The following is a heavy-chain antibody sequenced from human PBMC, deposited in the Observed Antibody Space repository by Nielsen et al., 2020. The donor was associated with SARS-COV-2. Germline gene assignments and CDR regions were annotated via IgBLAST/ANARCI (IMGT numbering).Heavy chain of an antibody. Sequence: GESLKISCAASGFTFSSCGMHWVRQAPGKGLEWVAVIWYDGSNKYYADSVKGRFTISRDNSKNTLYLQMNSLRAEDTAVYYCARDGGVPAAYDYWGQGTLVTVSS. CDR3: ARDGGVPAAYDY. V-gene: IGHV3-33*01. J-gene: IGHJ4*02. D-gene: IGHD2-2*01. CDR1: GFTFSSCG. CDR2: IWYDGSNK.